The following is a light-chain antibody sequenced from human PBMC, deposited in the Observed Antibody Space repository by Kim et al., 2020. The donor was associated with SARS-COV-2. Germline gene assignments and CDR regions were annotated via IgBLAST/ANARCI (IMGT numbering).Light chain of an antibody. Sequence: SPGQTARITCSGDVLAKKYARWFQQKPGQAPVLVIYKDSERPSGIPERFSGSSSGTTVTLTISRAQVEDEADYYCYSAADNNLPWVFGGGTQLTVL. J-gene: IGLJ3*02. CDR2: KDS. V-gene: IGLV3-27*01. CDR3: YSAADNNLPWV. CDR1: VLAKKY.